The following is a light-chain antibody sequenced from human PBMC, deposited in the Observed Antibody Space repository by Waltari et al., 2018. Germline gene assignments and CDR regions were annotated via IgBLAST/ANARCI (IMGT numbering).Light chain of an antibody. CDR2: NTN. V-gene: IGLV1-44*01. CDR1: RSNIGLKT. J-gene: IGLJ3*02. CDR3: ATWDDSLNNPV. Sequence: QSVLTQTPSASGTPGQRVTISCSGTRSNIGLKTVTWYQQVPGTAPKLLIHNTNQRPSGVPDRFSGSRSGFSASLAISGLLSEDEADYYCATWDDSLNNPVFGGGTKLTVL.